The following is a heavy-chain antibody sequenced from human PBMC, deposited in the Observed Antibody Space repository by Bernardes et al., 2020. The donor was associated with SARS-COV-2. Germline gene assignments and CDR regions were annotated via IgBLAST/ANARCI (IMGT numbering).Heavy chain of an antibody. D-gene: IGHD2-2*01. CDR3: AKGSSTSCCHFDY. V-gene: IGHV3-9*01. J-gene: IGHJ4*02. CDR1: GFTFDAYA. CDR2: ISWNSGTI. Sequence: GGSLRLSCAASGFTFDAYAMHWVRQAPGKGLEWVSGISWNSGTINYADSVKGRFTISRDNAKNFLHLQMNSLRTEDTALYYCAKGSSTSCCHFDYWGQGNLVTVSS.